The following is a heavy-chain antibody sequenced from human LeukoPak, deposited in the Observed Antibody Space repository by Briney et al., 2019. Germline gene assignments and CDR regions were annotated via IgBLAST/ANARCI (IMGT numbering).Heavy chain of an antibody. D-gene: IGHD5-24*01. CDR2: IYYSGTT. J-gene: IGHJ4*02. CDR1: GGSIRSSSYY. Sequence: SETLSLTCAVSGGSIRSSSYYWGWIRQPPGKGLEWIGSIYYSGTTYYNPSLKSRVTISVDTSKNQFSLNLNSVTAADTAVYYCARGAGAGYNLQPFDYWGQGTLVTVSS. V-gene: IGHV4-39*01. CDR3: ARGAGAGYNLQPFDY.